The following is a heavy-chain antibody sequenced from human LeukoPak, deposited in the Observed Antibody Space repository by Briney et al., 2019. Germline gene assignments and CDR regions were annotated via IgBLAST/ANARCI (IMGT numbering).Heavy chain of an antibody. J-gene: IGHJ5*02. D-gene: IGHD3-16*01. CDR1: GFTFSNAW. CDR2: IKQDGTEK. V-gene: IGHV3-7*01. CDR3: AGGSGHLITS. Sequence: PGGSLRLSCAASGFTFSNAWMSWVRQAPGKGLEWLAIIKQDGTEKHYKGSVEGRFTISRDNAKNSLHLQMNSLRAEDTAVYYCAGGSGHLITSWGQGTLVTVSS.